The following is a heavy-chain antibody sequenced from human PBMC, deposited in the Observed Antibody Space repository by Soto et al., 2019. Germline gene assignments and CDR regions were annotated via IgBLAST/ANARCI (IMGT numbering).Heavy chain of an antibody. Sequence: ASVKVSCKASGYSFTTYEIHWVRQAPGQRLEWMGWINTGSGDTTYSQYFQGRVTFTRDPSATTAYMELSNLGSEDTAVYSCARGPYGSGHQYFDFWGQGTLVTVSS. J-gene: IGHJ4*02. CDR3: ARGPYGSGHQYFDF. CDR2: INTGSGDT. CDR1: GYSFTTYE. V-gene: IGHV1-3*04. D-gene: IGHD3-10*01.